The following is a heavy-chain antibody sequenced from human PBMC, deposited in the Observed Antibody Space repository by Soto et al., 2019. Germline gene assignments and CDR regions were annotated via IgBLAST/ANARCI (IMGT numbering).Heavy chain of an antibody. V-gene: IGHV1-46*01. CDR3: ARSSGGVYGIIIGGNNWFGH. J-gene: IGHJ5*02. D-gene: IGHD3-10*01. CDR2: INPNGGST. CDR1: ADTFTSYY. Sequence: ASVKVSCKAPADTFTSYYINWVRQAPGQGLEWLGIINPNGGSTRYAHKFQGRVTLNRDTPASTVYMEMPNLRSDDTALYFCARSSGGVYGIIIGGNNWFGHWGQGILVTAS.